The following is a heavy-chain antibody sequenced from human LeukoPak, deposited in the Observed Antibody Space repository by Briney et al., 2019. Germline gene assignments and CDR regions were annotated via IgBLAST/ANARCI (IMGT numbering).Heavy chain of an antibody. Sequence: SVKVSCKASGGTFISYAISWVRRAPGQGLEWMGGIIPILGTANYAQKFQGRVTITADESTSTAYMELSSLRSEDTAVYYCARDSEFDYYDSSGYWRYFDYWGQGTLVTVSS. CDR2: IIPILGTA. D-gene: IGHD3-22*01. CDR3: ARDSEFDYYDSSGYWRYFDY. CDR1: GGTFISYA. J-gene: IGHJ4*02. V-gene: IGHV1-69*13.